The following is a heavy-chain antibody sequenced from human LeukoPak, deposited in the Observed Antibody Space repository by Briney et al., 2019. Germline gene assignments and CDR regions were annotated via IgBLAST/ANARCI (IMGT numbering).Heavy chain of an antibody. CDR1: GGSISSSSYY. V-gene: IGHV4-39*07. Sequence: TSETLSLTCTVSGGSISSSSYYWGWIRQPPGKGLEWIGSIYYSGSTYYNPSLKGRVTMSVDTSKNQFSLKLSSVTAADTAVYYCARLDKYSGTYYWGLGTLVTVSS. J-gene: IGHJ4*02. CDR2: IYYSGST. D-gene: IGHD1-26*01. CDR3: ARLDKYSGTYY.